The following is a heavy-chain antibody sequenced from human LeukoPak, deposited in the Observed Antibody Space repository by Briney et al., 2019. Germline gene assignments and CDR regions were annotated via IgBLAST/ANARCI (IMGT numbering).Heavy chain of an antibody. V-gene: IGHV3-7*01. D-gene: IGHD2-2*02. CDR3: AGYQLLYGLDY. CDR2: IKQDGSEK. Sequence: PGGSLRLSCAASGFTFSSSWMSWVRQAPGKGLEWVANIKQDGSEKYYVDSVKGRFTISRDNAKNSLYLQMNSLRAEDTAVYYCAGYQLLYGLDYWGQGTLVTVSS. J-gene: IGHJ4*02. CDR1: GFTFSSSW.